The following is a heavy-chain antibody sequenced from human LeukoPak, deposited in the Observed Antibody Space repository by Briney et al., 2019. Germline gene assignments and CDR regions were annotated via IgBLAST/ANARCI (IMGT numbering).Heavy chain of an antibody. CDR1: GFTFESYG. Sequence: GGSLRLSCAASGFTFESYGMNWVRQAPGKGLEWVAFIRYDETDENYGDSVKGRFTISRDNSKNTLYLQMNSLRAEDTAVYYCAKAGQFLEWFPYYMDVWGKGTTVTVSS. CDR2: IRYDETDE. D-gene: IGHD3-3*01. J-gene: IGHJ6*03. CDR3: AKAGQFLEWFPYYMDV. V-gene: IGHV3-30*02.